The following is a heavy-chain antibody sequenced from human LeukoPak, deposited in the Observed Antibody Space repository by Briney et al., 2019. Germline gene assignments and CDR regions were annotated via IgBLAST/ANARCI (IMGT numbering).Heavy chain of an antibody. V-gene: IGHV5-51*01. J-gene: IGHJ5*02. CDR3: ARRVAAAGTNWFDP. CDR2: IFPGDSDT. CDR1: GYIFTSYW. D-gene: IGHD6-13*01. Sequence: TGESLKSSCKGSGYIFTSYWIGCVRQMPGKNLQWMGTIFPGDSDTRYSPSFQGQVTISADKSISTAYLQWSSLKASDTAMYYCARRVAAAGTNWFDPWGQGTLVTVSS.